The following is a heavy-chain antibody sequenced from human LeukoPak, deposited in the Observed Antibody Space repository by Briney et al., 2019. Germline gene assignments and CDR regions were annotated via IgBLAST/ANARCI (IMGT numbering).Heavy chain of an antibody. D-gene: IGHD5-12*01. J-gene: IGHJ4*02. Sequence: PGGSLRLSCAASGLGFGSFWMSWVRQAPGKGLEWVANINQDGREKDYVDSVKGRFTISRDNAKSSLYLQMNSLRAEDTAVYYCAWGEGYSGHADWGQGTLVTVSS. V-gene: IGHV3-7*04. CDR3: AWGEGYSGHAD. CDR1: GLGFGSFW. CDR2: INQDGREK.